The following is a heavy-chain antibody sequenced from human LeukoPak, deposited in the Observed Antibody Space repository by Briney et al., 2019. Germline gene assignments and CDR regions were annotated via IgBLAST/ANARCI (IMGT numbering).Heavy chain of an antibody. V-gene: IGHV3-73*01. J-gene: IGHJ4*02. CDR1: GFTFSGSA. D-gene: IGHD3-22*01. Sequence: GGSLRLSCAASGFTFSGSAMHWVRQVSGKGLEWVGRIRSKANSYATAYAASVKGRFTISRDDSKNTAYLQMNSLKTEDTAVYYCTRQDSSGYTCFDYWGQGTLVTVSS. CDR3: TRQDSSGYTCFDY. CDR2: IRSKANSYAT.